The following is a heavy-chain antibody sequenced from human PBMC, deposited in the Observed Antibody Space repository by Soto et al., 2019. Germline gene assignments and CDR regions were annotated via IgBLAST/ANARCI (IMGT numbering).Heavy chain of an antibody. CDR1: GASISSSYW. D-gene: IGHD2-2*01. V-gene: IGHV4-4*02. J-gene: IGHJ6*02. Sequence: QVQLQESGPGLVKPSGNLSLTCAVSGASISSSYWWSWVRQPPGKGLEWLGEIHHSTGANYNPSLRSRVIISVDTSKNQLFLRVTSVTVADTAVYFCARNDAYHMDVWGQGTTVTVSS. CDR2: IHHSTGA. CDR3: ARNDAYHMDV.